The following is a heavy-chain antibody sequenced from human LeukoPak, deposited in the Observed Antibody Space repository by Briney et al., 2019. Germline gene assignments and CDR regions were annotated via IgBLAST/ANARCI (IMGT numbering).Heavy chain of an antibody. D-gene: IGHD7-27*01. CDR2: IKEDGSEK. CDR3: ATWGPWSYFDY. Sequence: GGSLRLSCAASGFTFSSYWMNWGRQAPGRGLEWVANIKEDGSEKYYVDSVKGRFTISRDNAKNSLYLQMNSLRAEDTAVYYCATWGPWSYFDYWGQGTLVTVSS. CDR1: GFTFSSYW. V-gene: IGHV3-7*01. J-gene: IGHJ4*02.